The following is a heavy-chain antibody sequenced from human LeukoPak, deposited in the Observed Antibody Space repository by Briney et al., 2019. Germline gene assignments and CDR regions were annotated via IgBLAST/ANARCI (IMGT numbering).Heavy chain of an antibody. CDR3: ARGRGFYDSSAYYRFDY. J-gene: IGHJ4*02. CDR2: ISAHNGKT. CDR1: GYTFTSYG. Sequence: ASVKVSCKASGYTFTSYGISWVRQAPGQGLEWLGWISAHNGKTNYAQKFQDRVTMTTDTSTRTAYMELRNLRSDDTAVYYCARGRGFYDSSAYYRFDYWGQGTLVTVSS. V-gene: IGHV1-18*01. D-gene: IGHD3-22*01.